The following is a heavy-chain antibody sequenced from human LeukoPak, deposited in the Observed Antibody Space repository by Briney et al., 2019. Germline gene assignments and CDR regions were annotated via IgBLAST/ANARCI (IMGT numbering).Heavy chain of an antibody. CDR2: ISGSDGST. J-gene: IGHJ4*02. CDR1: GFTFSSYS. Sequence: GGSLRLSCAASGFTFSSYSMSWVRQAPGKGLEWVSAISGSDGSTYYADSVKGRFTISRDNSKNTLYLQMNSLRAEDTAVYYCETIPSYDHYYFDYWGQGTLVTVSS. V-gene: IGHV3-23*01. D-gene: IGHD3-3*01. CDR3: ETIPSYDHYYFDY.